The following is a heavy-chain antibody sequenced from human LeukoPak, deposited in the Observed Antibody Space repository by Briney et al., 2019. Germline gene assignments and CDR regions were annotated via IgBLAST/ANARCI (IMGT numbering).Heavy chain of an antibody. CDR3: ARDQGRAGY. CDR1: GFTFSSYE. CDR2: ISSSGTTV. V-gene: IGHV3-48*03. J-gene: IGHJ4*02. Sequence: GGSLRLSCAASGFTFSSYEMNWVRQAPGKGLEWVSYISSSGTTVYYAESVKGRFTTSRDNAKDSLYLQMNSLRVEDTAVYYCARDQGRAGYWGQGTLVSVSS. D-gene: IGHD6-13*01.